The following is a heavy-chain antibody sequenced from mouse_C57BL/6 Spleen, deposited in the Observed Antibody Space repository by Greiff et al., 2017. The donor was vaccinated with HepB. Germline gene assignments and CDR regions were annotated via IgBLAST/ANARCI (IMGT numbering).Heavy chain of an antibody. J-gene: IGHJ2*01. CDR3: AREGNPFDY. Sequence: EVQLQQSGPELVKPGASVKISCKASGYTFTDYYMNWVKQSHGKSLEWIGDINPNNGGTSYNQKFKGKATLTVDKSSSTAYMELRSLTSEDSAVYYCAREGNPFDYWGQGTTLTVSS. CDR2: INPNNGGT. CDR1: GYTFTDYY. V-gene: IGHV1-26*01.